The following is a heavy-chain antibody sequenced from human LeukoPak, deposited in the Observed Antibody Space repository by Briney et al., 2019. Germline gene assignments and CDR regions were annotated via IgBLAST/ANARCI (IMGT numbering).Heavy chain of an antibody. CDR3: ARGITGHYGNDF. J-gene: IGHJ4*02. CDR2: ISWNSGSI. Sequence: GRSLRLSCAASGFTFDDYAMHWVRQAPGKGLEWVSGISWNSGSIGYADSVKGRFTISRDNAKNMLYLQMNSLRAEDTAVYYCARGITGHYGNDFWGQGTLVTVSS. D-gene: IGHD3-9*01. V-gene: IGHV3-9*01. CDR1: GFTFDDYA.